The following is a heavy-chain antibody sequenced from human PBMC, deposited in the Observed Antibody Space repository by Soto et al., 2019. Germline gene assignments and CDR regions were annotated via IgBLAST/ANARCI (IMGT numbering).Heavy chain of an antibody. J-gene: IGHJ6*03. CDR1: GFTFSSYG. V-gene: IGHV3-23*01. CDR2: ISVSGGST. D-gene: IGHD2-8*01. CDR3: AKADCTNGVCPYYYYMDV. Sequence: GGSLRLSCAASGFTFSSYGMHWVRQAPGKGLEWVSGISVSGGSTYYADSVKGRFTISRDTSKNTLYLQMNSLRAVDTAVYYCAKADCTNGVCPYYYYMDVWGKGTTVTVSS.